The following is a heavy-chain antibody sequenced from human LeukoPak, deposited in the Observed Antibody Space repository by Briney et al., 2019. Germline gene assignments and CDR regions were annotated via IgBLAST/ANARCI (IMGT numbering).Heavy chain of an antibody. CDR2: IYYSGST. CDR1: GGSISSYY. Sequence: SETLSLTCTASGGSISSYYWSWIRQPPGKGLEWIGYIYYSGSTNYNPSLKSRVTISVDTSKNQFSLKLSSVTAADTAVYYCARGRYYYDSSGYYFGSPFDYWGQGTLVTVSS. J-gene: IGHJ4*02. V-gene: IGHV4-59*01. CDR3: ARGRYYYDSSGYYFGSPFDY. D-gene: IGHD3-22*01.